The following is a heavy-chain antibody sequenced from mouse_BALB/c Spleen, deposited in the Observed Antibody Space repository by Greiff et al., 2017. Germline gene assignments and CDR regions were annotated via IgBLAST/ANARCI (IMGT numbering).Heavy chain of an antibody. V-gene: IGHV1-39*01. J-gene: IGHJ2*01. CDR1: GYSFTDYI. CDR2: INPYYGSS. D-gene: IGHD4-1*01. CDR3: ARGGELGRDFDY. Sequence: VQLQQSGPELVKPGASVKISCKASGYSFTDYIMLWVKQSHGKSLEWIGNINPYYGSSSYNLKFKGKATLTVDKSSSTAYMQLNSLTSEDSAVYYCARGGELGRDFDYWGQGTTLTVSS.